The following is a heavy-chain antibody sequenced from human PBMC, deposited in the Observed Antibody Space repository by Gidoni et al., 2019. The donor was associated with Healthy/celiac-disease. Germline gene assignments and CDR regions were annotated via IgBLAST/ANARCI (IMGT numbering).Heavy chain of an antibody. D-gene: IGHD3-3*01. V-gene: IGHV3-9*01. CDR2: ISWNSGSI. CDR3: AKEAFWSGYYIDY. Sequence: EVQLVVSGGGLVQPGRSLRLSCAASGFTFDDYAMHWVRQAPGKGLEWVSGISWNSGSIGYADSVKGRFTISRDNAKNSLYLQMNSLRAEDTALYYCAKEAFWSGYYIDYWGQGTLVTVSS. CDR1: GFTFDDYA. J-gene: IGHJ4*02.